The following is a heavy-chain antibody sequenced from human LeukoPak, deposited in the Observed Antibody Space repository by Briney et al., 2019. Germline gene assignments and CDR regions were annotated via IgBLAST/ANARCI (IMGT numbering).Heavy chain of an antibody. CDR1: GGSISSYY. V-gene: IGHV4-4*07. D-gene: IGHD3-22*01. CDR3: ARVGDGYYYDSSGYYYVAFDP. CDR2: IYTSGST. J-gene: IGHJ5*02. Sequence: QTSETLSLTCTVSGGSISSYYWSWIRQPAGKGLEWIGRIYTSGSTNYNPSLKSRVTMSVDTSKNQFSLKLSSVTAADTAVYYCARVGDGYYYDSSGYYYVAFDPWGQGTLVTVSS.